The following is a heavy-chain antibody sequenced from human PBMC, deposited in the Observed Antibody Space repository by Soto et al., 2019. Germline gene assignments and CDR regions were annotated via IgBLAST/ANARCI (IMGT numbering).Heavy chain of an antibody. D-gene: IGHD2-2*01. V-gene: IGHV4-59*01. Sequence: SETLSLTCTVSGGSISSYYWSWIRQPPGKGLEWIGYIYYSGSTNYNPSLKSRVTISVATSKNQFSLKLSSVTAADTAVYYCARVPAAKSYYYMDVWGKGTTVTVSS. CDR1: GGSISSYY. J-gene: IGHJ6*03. CDR3: ARVPAAKSYYYMDV. CDR2: IYYSGST.